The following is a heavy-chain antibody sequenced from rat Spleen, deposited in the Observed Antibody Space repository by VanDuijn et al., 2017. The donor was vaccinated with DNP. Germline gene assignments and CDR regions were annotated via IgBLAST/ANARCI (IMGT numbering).Heavy chain of an antibody. CDR3: AWNGYNSGY. V-gene: IGHV6-6*01. Sequence: EVQVLESGGGLVQPGNSLKLSCATSGFTFSTAWMYWYRQFPEKRLEWVARIKAKSNNYATDYTESVKGRFTISRDDSKSSIYLQMDNLKEKATAVYYCAWNGYNSGYWGQGVMVTVSS. CDR2: IKAKSNNYAT. CDR1: GFTFSTAW. J-gene: IGHJ2*01. D-gene: IGHD1-4*01.